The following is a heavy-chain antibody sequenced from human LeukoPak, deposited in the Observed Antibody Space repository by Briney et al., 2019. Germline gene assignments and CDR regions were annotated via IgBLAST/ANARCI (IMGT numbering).Heavy chain of an antibody. D-gene: IGHD3-10*01. CDR3: ARDRRYYYGSGTHYYYYGMDV. CDR2: IYYSGST. CDR1: GGSISSYY. V-gene: IGHV4-59*01. Sequence: SETLSLTCTVSGGSISSYYWSWIRQPPGKGLEWIGYIYYSGSTNYNPSLKSRVTISVDTSKNQFSLKLSSVTAADTAVYYCARDRRYYYGSGTHYYYYGMDVWGQGTTVTVSS. J-gene: IGHJ6*02.